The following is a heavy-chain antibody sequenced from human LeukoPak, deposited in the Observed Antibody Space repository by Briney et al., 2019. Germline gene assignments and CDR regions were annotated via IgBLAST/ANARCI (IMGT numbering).Heavy chain of an antibody. J-gene: IGHJ4*02. D-gene: IGHD6-13*01. CDR3: AKGWYSSSWYGISRFDY. V-gene: IGHV3-48*04. CDR2: IGSSSDTI. CDR1: GFTFSSYT. Sequence: GGSLRLSCAASGFTFSSYTMNWVRQAPGKGLEWVSYIGSSSDTIYYADSVKGRFTISRDNSKNFLYLQMNSLRTEDTALYYCAKGWYSSSWYGISRFDYWGQGTLVTVSS.